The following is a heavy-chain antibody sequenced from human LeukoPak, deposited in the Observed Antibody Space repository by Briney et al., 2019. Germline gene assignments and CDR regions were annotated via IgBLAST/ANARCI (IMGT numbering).Heavy chain of an antibody. V-gene: IGHV1-18*01. J-gene: IGHJ3*02. D-gene: IGHD2-21*01. CDR1: GYTFSSYG. CDR2: INAYNGNT. Sequence: ASVKVSCKASGYTFSSYGISWVRQAPGQGLEWMGWINAYNGNTNYAQKFQGRVTITADEPTSTAYMELSSLRSEDTAVYYCARVLGGGAFDIWGQGTMVTVSS. CDR3: ARVLGGGAFDI.